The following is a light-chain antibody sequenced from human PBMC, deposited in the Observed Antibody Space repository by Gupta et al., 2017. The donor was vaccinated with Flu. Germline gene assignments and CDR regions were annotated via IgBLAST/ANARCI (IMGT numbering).Light chain of an antibody. Sequence: VMTQSPDSLAVSLGERATINCKSSQSAWYGVNGKDYLAWYQQKPGQPPKLLISWASTRESGVPDRFIGGGSGTDFTLTITGLQAEDVAVYYCQQDGTAPYTFGQGTKLEIK. CDR1: QSAWYGVNGKDY. CDR2: WAS. V-gene: IGKV4-1*01. CDR3: QQDGTAPYT. J-gene: IGKJ2*01.